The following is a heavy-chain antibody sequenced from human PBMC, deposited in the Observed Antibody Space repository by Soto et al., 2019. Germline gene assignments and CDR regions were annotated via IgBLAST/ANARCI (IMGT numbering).Heavy chain of an antibody. CDR3: ARGTTVISKFDY. J-gene: IGHJ4*02. V-gene: IGHV4-31*03. D-gene: IGHD4-17*01. CDR2: TYYSGST. Sequence: SETLSLTCTVSGGSISSGGYYWSWIRQHPGKGLEWIGYTYYSGSTYYNPSLKSRVTISVDTSKNQFSLKLSSVTAADTAVYYCARGTTVISKFDYWGQGTLVTVS. CDR1: GGSISSGGYY.